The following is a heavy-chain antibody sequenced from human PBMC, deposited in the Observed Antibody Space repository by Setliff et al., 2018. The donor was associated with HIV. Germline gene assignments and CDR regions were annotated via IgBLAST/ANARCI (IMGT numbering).Heavy chain of an antibody. D-gene: IGHD2-8*01. V-gene: IGHV4-34*01. CDR1: GESFNTYF. Sequence: SETLSLTCAVYGESFNTYFWSWIRQPPGKGLEWIGQINHSGSTNYNPSLRSRVTISIGTSKNQFSLKLSSVTAADTAVYYCATGLIMAPDYWGQGSLVTVS. CDR3: ATGLIMAPDY. J-gene: IGHJ4*02. CDR2: INHSGST.